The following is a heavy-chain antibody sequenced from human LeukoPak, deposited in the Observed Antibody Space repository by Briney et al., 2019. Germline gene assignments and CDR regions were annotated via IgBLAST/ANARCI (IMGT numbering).Heavy chain of an antibody. D-gene: IGHD3-22*01. Sequence: GGSLRLSCAVSGLSLRNVWMNWLRQAPVKGLEWVGLIKRETDGGTTDFAAPVKGRFTISRDDSKNTLYLQMNRLTSEDTAVYYCAQGSGFYYDYWGQGTLVTVSS. CDR2: IKRETDGGTT. V-gene: IGHV3-15*07. CDR3: AQGSGFYYDY. CDR1: GLSLRNVW. J-gene: IGHJ4*02.